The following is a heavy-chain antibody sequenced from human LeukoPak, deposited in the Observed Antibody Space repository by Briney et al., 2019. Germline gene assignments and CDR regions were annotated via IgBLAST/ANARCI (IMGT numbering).Heavy chain of an antibody. CDR2: IYPGDSDT. J-gene: IGHJ4*02. CDR1: GYSFTSYW. V-gene: IGHV5-51*01. D-gene: IGHD2-15*01. CDR3: AALLGYCSGGSCYSTYYFDY. Sequence: GESLKISCKGSGYSFTSYWIGWVRQMPGKGLEWVGIIYPGDSDTRYSPSFQGQVTISADKSISTAYLQWSSLKASDTAMYYCAALLGYCSGGSCYSTYYFDYWGQGTLVTVSS.